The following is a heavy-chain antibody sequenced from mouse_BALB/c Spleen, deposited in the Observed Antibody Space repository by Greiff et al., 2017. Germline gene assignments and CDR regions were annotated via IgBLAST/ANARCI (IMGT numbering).Heavy chain of an antibody. V-gene: IGHV3-6*02. CDR2: ISYDGSN. CDR1: GYSITSGYY. J-gene: IGHJ4*01. D-gene: IGHD2-1*01. Sequence: EVQLQESGPGLVKPSQSLSLTCSVTGYSITSGYYWNWIRQFPGNKLEWMGYISYDGSNNYNPSLKNRISITRDTSKNQFFLKLNSVTTEDTATYYCAFYGNYAYYYAMDYWGQGTSVTVSS. CDR3: AFYGNYAYYYAMDY.